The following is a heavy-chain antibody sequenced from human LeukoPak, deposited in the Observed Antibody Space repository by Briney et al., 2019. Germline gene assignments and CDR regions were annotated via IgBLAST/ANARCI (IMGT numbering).Heavy chain of an antibody. CDR2: IRSDGSNK. CDR3: AKSRYTGYVHSAGFDY. V-gene: IGHV3-30*02. Sequence: GGSLRLSCAASGFTFSSYGMHWVRQAPGKGLEWVAFIRSDGSNKYYADSVKGRFTISRDNSKNTLYLQMNSLRAEDTAVYYCAKSRYTGYVHSAGFDYWGQGTLVTVSS. CDR1: GFTFSSYG. J-gene: IGHJ4*02. D-gene: IGHD5-12*01.